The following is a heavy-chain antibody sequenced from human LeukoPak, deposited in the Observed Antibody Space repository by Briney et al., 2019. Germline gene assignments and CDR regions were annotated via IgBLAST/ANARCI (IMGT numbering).Heavy chain of an antibody. D-gene: IGHD6-6*01. CDR1: GFTFSSYT. CDR2: FTSDTGDT. CDR3: AKDQSIASMDV. J-gene: IGHJ6*02. V-gene: IGHV3-23*01. Sequence: GASLRLSCAASGFTFSSYTMTWVRQAPGKGLEWVSAFTSDTGDTYYAESVRGRSTISRDNSKNTLYLQMNSLRAEDTAVYYCAKDQSIASMDVWGQGTTVTVSS.